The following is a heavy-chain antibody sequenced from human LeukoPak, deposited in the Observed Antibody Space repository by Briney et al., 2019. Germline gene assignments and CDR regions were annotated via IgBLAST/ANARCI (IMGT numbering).Heavy chain of an antibody. J-gene: IGHJ4*02. Sequence: GGSLRLSCAASGYTFSRYWMHWVRQGPGKGLVWVSRINEDGSSTSYAESVRGRFTISRDNAKNTLYLQMNSLRAEDAAVYYCTTDTLGARDSWGQGTLATVSS. CDR2: INEDGSST. CDR1: GYTFSRYW. D-gene: IGHD4-17*01. V-gene: IGHV3-74*01. CDR3: TTDTLGARDS.